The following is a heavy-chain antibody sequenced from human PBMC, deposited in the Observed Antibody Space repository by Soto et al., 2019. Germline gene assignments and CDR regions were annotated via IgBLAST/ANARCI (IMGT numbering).Heavy chain of an antibody. CDR1: GYTFTGYY. Sequence: ASVKVSFKASGYTFTGYYMHWVRQALGQGLEWMGWINPNSGGTNYAQKFQGWVTMTRDTSISTAYMELSRLRSDDTAVYYCARAMDYYYYYGMDVWGQGTTVTVSS. CDR3: ARAMDYYYYYGMDV. D-gene: IGHD3-10*01. J-gene: IGHJ6*02. V-gene: IGHV1-2*04. CDR2: INPNSGGT.